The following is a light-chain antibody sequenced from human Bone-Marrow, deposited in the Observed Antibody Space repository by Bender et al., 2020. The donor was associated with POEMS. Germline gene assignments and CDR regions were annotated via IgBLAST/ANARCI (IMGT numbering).Light chain of an antibody. CDR3: SSYTSTHTCV. CDR2: SNY. J-gene: IGLJ1*01. Sequence: QSVLTQPPSASGTPGQSVIISCSGTDSNFGGNNVNWYQHLPGTAPRLVVYSNYQRPSGVPARFSGSKSGDTASLTISGLQADDEADYYCSSYTSTHTCVFGSGTKVTVL. V-gene: IGLV1-44*01. CDR1: DSNFGGNN.